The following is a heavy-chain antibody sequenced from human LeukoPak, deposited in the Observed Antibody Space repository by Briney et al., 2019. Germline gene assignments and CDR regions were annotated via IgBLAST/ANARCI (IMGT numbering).Heavy chain of an antibody. D-gene: IGHD5-12*01. CDR1: GYTFTGCY. J-gene: IGHJ4*02. CDR2: INPNSGGT. Sequence: ASVKVSCKASGYTFTGCYMHWVRQAPGQGLEWMGWINPNSGGTNYAQKFQGRVTMTRDTSISTAYMELSRLRSDDTAVYYCARARRVATTTFDYWGQGTLVTVSS. CDR3: ARARRVATTTFDY. V-gene: IGHV1-2*02.